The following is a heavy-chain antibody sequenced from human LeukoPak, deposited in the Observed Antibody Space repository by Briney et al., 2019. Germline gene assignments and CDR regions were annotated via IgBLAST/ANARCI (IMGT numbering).Heavy chain of an antibody. V-gene: IGHV3-74*01. CDR1: EFTFSWFW. CDR3: ARSYLYYHDSSGPEF. J-gene: IGHJ4*02. D-gene: IGHD3-22*01. CDR2: VNTDGTIT. Sequence: GGSLRLSCAASEFTFSWFWMHWVRQAPGMGLVWVSRVNTDGTITNYADSVKGRFTISRDNAKNTLYLQMNSLRVEDTAVYFCARSYLYYHDSSGPEFWGQGTLVTVSS.